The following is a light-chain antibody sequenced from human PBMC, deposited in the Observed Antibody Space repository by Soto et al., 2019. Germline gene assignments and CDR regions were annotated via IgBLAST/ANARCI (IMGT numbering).Light chain of an antibody. CDR3: QQYHDWPPWT. CDR1: QSVSSN. CDR2: DAS. Sequence: EIVLTQSPATLSVSPGERATLSCRASQSVSSNLAWYQQKPGQAPRLLIYDASNRATGIPARFSGSGSGTDFTLTISRLQSDDFALYYCQQYHDWPPWTFGQGSKVDNK. V-gene: IGKV3D-15*01. J-gene: IGKJ1*01.